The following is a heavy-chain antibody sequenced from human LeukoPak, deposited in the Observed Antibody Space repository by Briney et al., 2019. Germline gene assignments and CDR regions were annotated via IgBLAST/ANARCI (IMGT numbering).Heavy chain of an antibody. D-gene: IGHD5-12*01. CDR3: ARGRGSTSRY. Sequence: GASVKVSCKASDDTFTSYGITWVRQAPGQGLEWMGWISTYNGNTNYAQNLQGRVTMTTDTSTSTAYMELRSLRSDDTAVYYCARGRGSTSRYWGQGTLVTVSS. CDR1: DDTFTSYG. J-gene: IGHJ4*02. CDR2: ISTYNGNT. V-gene: IGHV1-18*01.